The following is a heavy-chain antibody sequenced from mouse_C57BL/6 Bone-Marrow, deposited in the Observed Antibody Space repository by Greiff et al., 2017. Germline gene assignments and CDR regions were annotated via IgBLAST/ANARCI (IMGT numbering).Heavy chain of an antibody. Sequence: QVQLQQPGAELVKPGASVKMSCKASGYTFTSYWITWVKQRPGQGLEWIGDIYPGSGSTNYNEKFKSKATLTVDTSSSTAYMQLSSLTSEDSAVYYCARWSDGYYWFAYWGQGTLVTVSA. CDR3: ARWSDGYYWFAY. CDR2: IYPGSGST. J-gene: IGHJ3*01. V-gene: IGHV1-55*01. CDR1: GYTFTSYW. D-gene: IGHD2-3*01.